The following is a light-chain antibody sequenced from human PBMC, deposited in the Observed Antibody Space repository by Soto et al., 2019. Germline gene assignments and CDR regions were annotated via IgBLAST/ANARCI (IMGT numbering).Light chain of an antibody. J-gene: IGLJ1*01. CDR3: CSYAGSSTYV. CDR1: ISDIAAYNY. CDR2: ETK. Sequence: QSALTQPASVSGSPGQSITISCTGTISDIAAYNYVSWYQRHPGKAPKLLIYETKKRPSGIPNRFSGSKSGNTASLTISGLQPEDEAEYSCCSYAGSSTYVFGTGTKVTVL. V-gene: IGLV2-23*01.